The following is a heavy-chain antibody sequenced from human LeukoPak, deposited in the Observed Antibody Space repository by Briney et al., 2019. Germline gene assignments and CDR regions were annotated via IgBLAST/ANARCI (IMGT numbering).Heavy chain of an antibody. CDR3: ARNYFGSGSYPLPYYFDY. CDR1: GFTFSSYA. V-gene: IGHV3-23*01. CDR2: IRGNGGST. D-gene: IGHD3-10*01. J-gene: IGHJ4*02. Sequence: GGSLRLSCAASGFTFSSYAMSWVRQAPGKGLEWGSTIRGNGGSTNYADSVKGRFTISRDNSKNTLYLQMNSLRAEDTAVYYCARNYFGSGSYPLPYYFDYWGQGTLVTVSS.